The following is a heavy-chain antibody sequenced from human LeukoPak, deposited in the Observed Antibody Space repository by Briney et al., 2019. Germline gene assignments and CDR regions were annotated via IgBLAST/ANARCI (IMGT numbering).Heavy chain of an antibody. CDR3: ARDLQHMNWFDP. V-gene: IGHV1-8*01. J-gene: IGHJ5*02. Sequence: ASVKVSFKASGYTFTRYDINWVRQATGQGLEWMGWMNPNSGNTGYAQKFQGRVTMTRNTSISTAYMELSSLRSEDTAVYYCARDLQHMNWFDPWGQGTLVTVSS. CDR2: MNPNSGNT. CDR1: GYTFTRYD.